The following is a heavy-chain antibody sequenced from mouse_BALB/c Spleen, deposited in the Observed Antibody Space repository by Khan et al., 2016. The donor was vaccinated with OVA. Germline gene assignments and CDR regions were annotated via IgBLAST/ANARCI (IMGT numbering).Heavy chain of an antibody. V-gene: IGHV1-20*01. Sequence: VQLKQSGPELVRPGASVKISCKASGYSFTGYFMNWVMQSHGKSLEWIGRINPHIGETFYNQRFKDKATLTVDESSSTAHLELRRLTSEDSAVYYCTRSDRSDFDYWGQGTTLTVSS. J-gene: IGHJ2*01. CDR3: TRSDRSDFDY. D-gene: IGHD1-1*01. CDR1: GYSFTGYF. CDR2: INPHIGET.